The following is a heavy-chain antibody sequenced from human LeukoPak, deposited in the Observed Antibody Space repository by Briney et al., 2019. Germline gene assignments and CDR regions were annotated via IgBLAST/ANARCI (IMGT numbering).Heavy chain of an antibody. CDR3: AREGMLRYCDWFPGGRYYFYMDV. Sequence: GASVKVSCKASGYTFTGYYMHWVRQASGQGLKWMGWINPKSGGTNYAQKFQGRVTMTRDTSISTAYMELSRLRSDDTAVYYCAREGMLRYCDWFPGGRYYFYMDVWGKGTTVTVSS. CDR1: GYTFTGYY. V-gene: IGHV1-2*02. CDR2: INPKSGGT. D-gene: IGHD3-9*01. J-gene: IGHJ6*03.